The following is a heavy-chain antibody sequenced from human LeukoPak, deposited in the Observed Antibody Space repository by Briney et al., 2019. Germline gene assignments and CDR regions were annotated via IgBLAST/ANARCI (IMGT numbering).Heavy chain of an antibody. V-gene: IGHV1-8*03. CDR1: GGTFSSYA. CDR3: ARGLDYYDSSGP. CDR2: MNPNSGNT. D-gene: IGHD3-22*01. Sequence: ASVKVSCKASGGTFSSYAINWVRQATGQGLEWMGWMNPNSGNTGYAQKFQGRVTITRNTSISTAYMELSSLRSEDTAVYYCARGLDYYDSSGPWGQGTLVTVSS. J-gene: IGHJ5*02.